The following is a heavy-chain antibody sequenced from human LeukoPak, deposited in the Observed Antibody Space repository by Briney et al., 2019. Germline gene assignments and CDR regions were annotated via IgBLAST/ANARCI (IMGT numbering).Heavy chain of an antibody. CDR3: ARGSVGGGNYFDY. D-gene: IGHD3-16*01. CDR1: GFTFSSYI. V-gene: IGHV3-21*01. CDR2: ISSDSSYI. Sequence: GGSLRLSCAASGFTFSSYIMNWVRQAPGKGLEWVSSISSDSSYIYYADSVKGRFTISRDNARNSLYLQMNNLRAEDTAVYYCARGSVGGGNYFDYWGQGTLVTVSS. J-gene: IGHJ4*02.